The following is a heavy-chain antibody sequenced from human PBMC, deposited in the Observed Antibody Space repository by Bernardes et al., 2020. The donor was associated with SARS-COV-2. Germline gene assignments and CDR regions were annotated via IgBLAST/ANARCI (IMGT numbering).Heavy chain of an antibody. CDR3: VKGLLMWGSFGHY. J-gene: IGHJ4*02. D-gene: IGHD3-3*01. CDR1: GFSFSTFG. CDR2: IRNNGETT. V-gene: IGHV3-64D*08. Sequence: GGSLRLSCSASGFSFSTFGMHWVRQAPGQGLEYVSGIRNNGETTHYADSVKGRFTISRDNTKNTLYLQMSSLRPEDTALYYCVKGLLMWGSFGHYWGQGTLVTVSS.